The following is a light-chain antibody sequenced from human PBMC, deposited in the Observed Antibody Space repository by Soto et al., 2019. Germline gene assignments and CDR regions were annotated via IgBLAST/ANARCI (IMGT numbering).Light chain of an antibody. CDR3: QQYGRSPHT. CDR1: QSVSSSY. CDR2: GAS. Sequence: EIVLTQSPGTLSLSPGERATLSCRASQSVSSSYLAWYQHKPGQAPRRLIYGASSRATGIPDRFSGSGSGTDFTITISRLEPEDFAVYYCQQYGRSPHTFGQGTKMEIK. V-gene: IGKV3-20*01. J-gene: IGKJ2*01.